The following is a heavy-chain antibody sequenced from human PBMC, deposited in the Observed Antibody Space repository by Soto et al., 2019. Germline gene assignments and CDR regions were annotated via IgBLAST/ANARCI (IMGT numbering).Heavy chain of an antibody. V-gene: IGHV3-30-3*01. CDR1: GFTFSSYA. CDR3: ARDPVDYGDYGYYCDY. D-gene: IGHD4-17*01. CDR2: ISYDGSNK. Sequence: QVQLVESGGGVVQPGRSLRLSCAASGFTFSSYAMHWVRQAPGKGLEWVAVISYDGSNKYYADSVKGRFTISRDNXKXXLYLQMNSLRAEDTAVYYFARDPVDYGDYGYYCDYWGQGTLVTVSS. J-gene: IGHJ4*02.